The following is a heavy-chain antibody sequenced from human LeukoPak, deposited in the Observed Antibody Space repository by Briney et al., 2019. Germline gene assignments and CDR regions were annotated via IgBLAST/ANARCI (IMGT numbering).Heavy chain of an antibody. J-gene: IGHJ6*02. V-gene: IGHV3-9*01. CDR1: GFTFSSYW. CDR3: AKDIGQYYYGSGSFPYYYGMDV. CDR2: ISWNSGSI. Sequence: GGSLRLSCAASGFTFSSYWMHWVRQAPGKGLEWVSGISWNSGSIGYADSVKGRFTISRDNAKNSLYLQMNSLRAEDTALYYCAKDIGQYYYGSGSFPYYYGMDVWGQGTTVTVSS. D-gene: IGHD3-10*01.